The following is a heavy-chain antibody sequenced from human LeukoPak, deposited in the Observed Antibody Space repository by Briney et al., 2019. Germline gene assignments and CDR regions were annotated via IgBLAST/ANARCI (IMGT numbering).Heavy chain of an antibody. CDR3: ARGGLRRRQIKTFDY. J-gene: IGHJ4*02. D-gene: IGHD4-17*01. Sequence: GASVKVSCKTSGGTFSSYAINWVRQATGQGLEWMGWMNPNSGNTGYAQKFQGRVTITRNTSISTAYMELSSLRSEDTAVYYCARGGLRRRQIKTFDYWGQGTLVTVSS. V-gene: IGHV1-8*03. CDR2: MNPNSGNT. CDR1: GGTFSSYA.